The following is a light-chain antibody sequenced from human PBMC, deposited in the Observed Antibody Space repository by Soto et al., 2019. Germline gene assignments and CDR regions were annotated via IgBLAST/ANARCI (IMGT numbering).Light chain of an antibody. J-gene: IGLJ1*01. CDR2: QVT. CDR1: SSDVGGYNY. Sequence: QSVLTQPASVSGSPGQSITISCTGTSSDVGGYNYVSWYQQYPGKAPKVMIYQVTIRPSGISNRFSGSKSGNTASLTISGIHAQEDADSHSPSFSSSTSLYVFGTGTKVTVL. V-gene: IGLV2-14*01. CDR3: PSFSSSTSLYV.